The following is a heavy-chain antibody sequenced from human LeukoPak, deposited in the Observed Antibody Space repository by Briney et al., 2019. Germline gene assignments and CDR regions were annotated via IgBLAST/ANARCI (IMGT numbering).Heavy chain of an antibody. CDR2: IKHEGSEK. Sequence: GGSLRLFCVGSGFTFSSYWMSWVRQVPGRGLEGVANIKHEGSEKYYVDSVKARFTISRDDAKNSLNLQLNSLRAEDTAVYYCARGRLRDYWGQGTLVTVSS. CDR3: ARGRLRDY. CDR1: GFTFSSYW. D-gene: IGHD3-22*01. J-gene: IGHJ4*02. V-gene: IGHV3-7*01.